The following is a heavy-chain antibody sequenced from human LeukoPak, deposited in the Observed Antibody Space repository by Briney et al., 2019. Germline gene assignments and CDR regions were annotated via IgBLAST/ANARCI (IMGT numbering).Heavy chain of an antibody. Sequence: GESLTISCKGSGYSFTRYWVGGGRQMPGKGLEWLGIIYPGDSDTRYSPTLQGQVTISADKSISTASLQWSSLKASDTAMYYCARKIKGYCSRTSCYKGWYYFDYWGQGTLVTVSS. D-gene: IGHD2-2*02. CDR2: IYPGDSDT. V-gene: IGHV5-51*01. CDR1: GYSFTRYW. CDR3: ARKIKGYCSRTSCYKGWYYFDY. J-gene: IGHJ4*02.